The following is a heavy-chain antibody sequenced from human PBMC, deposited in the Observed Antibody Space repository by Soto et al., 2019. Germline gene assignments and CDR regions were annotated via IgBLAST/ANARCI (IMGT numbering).Heavy chain of an antibody. V-gene: IGHV4-59*01. J-gene: IGHJ3*02. CDR1: GASISSSY. CDR3: ARGFFDTSTGHYNPFDI. Sequence: SETLSLTCTVSGASISSSYWSWIRQSPGKGLEWIAYVYYTGKTNYNPSLSGRVTVSVDTSKNQLSLKLTSVTAADTAVYYCARGFFDTSTGHYNPFDIWGQGTMVTVSS. D-gene: IGHD3-9*01. CDR2: VYYTGKT.